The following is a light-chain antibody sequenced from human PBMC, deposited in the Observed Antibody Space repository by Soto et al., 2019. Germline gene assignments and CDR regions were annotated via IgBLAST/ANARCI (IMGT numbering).Light chain of an antibody. V-gene: IGLV2-14*02. CDR1: SSDVGAYNL. CDR3: SSYTNTSTLV. CDR2: DVS. J-gene: IGLJ3*02. Sequence: QAVVTQPASVSGSPGQSITISCTGTSSDVGAYNLVSWYQQHPGKAPKLLIYDVSNRPSGVSNRFSGSKSGNTASLTISGLQAEDEAFYYCSSYTNTSTLVFGGGTQLTVL.